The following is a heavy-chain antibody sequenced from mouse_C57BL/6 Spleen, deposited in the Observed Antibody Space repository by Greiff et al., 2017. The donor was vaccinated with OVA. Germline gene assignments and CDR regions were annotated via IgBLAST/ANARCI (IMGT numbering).Heavy chain of an antibody. CDR3: ARGLQSDDIDY. CDR1: GYTFTDYY. CDR2: INPNNGGT. V-gene: IGHV1-26*01. J-gene: IGHJ4*01. D-gene: IGHD2-12*01. Sequence: EVQLQQSGPELVKPGASVKISCKASGYTFTDYYMHWVKQSHGKSLEWIGDINPNNGGTNYNEKFKGKATLTVDKSSSTAYMQLSSLTSEDSAVYYCARGLQSDDIDYWGQGTALTVSS.